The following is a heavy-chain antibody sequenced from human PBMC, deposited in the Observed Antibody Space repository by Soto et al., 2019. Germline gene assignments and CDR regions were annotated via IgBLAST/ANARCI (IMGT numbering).Heavy chain of an antibody. J-gene: IGHJ4*02. CDR2: ISGSGGST. Sequence: GGSLRLSCAASGFTFSSYAMSWVRQAPGKGLEWVSAISGSGGSTYYADSVKGRFTISRDNSKNTLYLQMNSLRAEDTAVYCCAKDRIVVVPASRDYWGQGTLVTVSS. CDR3: AKDRIVVVPASRDY. D-gene: IGHD2-2*01. CDR1: GFTFSSYA. V-gene: IGHV3-23*01.